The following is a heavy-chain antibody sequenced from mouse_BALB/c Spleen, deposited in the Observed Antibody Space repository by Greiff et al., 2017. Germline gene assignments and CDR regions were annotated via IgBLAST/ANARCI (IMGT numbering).Heavy chain of an antibody. V-gene: IGHV14-3*02. CDR3: ASTTVVDYYAMDY. CDR1: GFNIKDTY. Sequence: EVKLQESGAELVKPGASVKLSCTASGFNIKDTYMHWVKQRPEQGLEWIGRIDPANGNTKYDPKFQGKATITADTSSNTAYLQLSSLTSEDTAVYYCASTTVVDYYAMDYWGQGTSVTVSS. J-gene: IGHJ4*01. D-gene: IGHD1-1*01. CDR2: IDPANGNT.